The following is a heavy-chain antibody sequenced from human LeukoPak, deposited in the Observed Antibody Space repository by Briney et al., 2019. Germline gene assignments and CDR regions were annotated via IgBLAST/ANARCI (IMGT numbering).Heavy chain of an antibody. V-gene: IGHV1-18*01. Sequence: ASVKVSCKASGYTFTSYGISWVRQAPGQGLEWMGWISAYNGNTNYAQKLQCRVTMTTDTSTSTAYMELRSLRSDDTAVYYCARGGITMIVDDAFDIWGQGTMVTVSS. CDR3: ARGGITMIVDDAFDI. CDR1: GYTFTSYG. J-gene: IGHJ3*02. D-gene: IGHD3-22*01. CDR2: ISAYNGNT.